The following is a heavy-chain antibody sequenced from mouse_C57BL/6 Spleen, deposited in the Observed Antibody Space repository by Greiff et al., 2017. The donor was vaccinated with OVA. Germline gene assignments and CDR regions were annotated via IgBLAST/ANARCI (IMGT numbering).Heavy chain of an antibody. Sequence: QVQLQQSGPELVKPGASVKISCKASGYAFSSSWMNWVKQRPGKGLEWIGRIYPGGGDTNYNGKFKGKATLTADKPSSTAYMQLSSLTSEDSAVYFCAKTGTYYFDYWGQGTTLTVSS. J-gene: IGHJ2*01. CDR1: GYAFSSSW. CDR2: IYPGGGDT. CDR3: AKTGTYYFDY. D-gene: IGHD4-1*01. V-gene: IGHV1-82*01.